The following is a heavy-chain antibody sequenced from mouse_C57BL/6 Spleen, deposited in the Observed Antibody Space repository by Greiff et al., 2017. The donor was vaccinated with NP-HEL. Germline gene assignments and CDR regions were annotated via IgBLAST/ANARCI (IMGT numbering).Heavy chain of an antibody. CDR1: GYSFTGYY. Sequence: VQLQQSGPELVKPGASVKISCKASGYSFTGYYMNWVKQSPEKSLEWIGEINPSTGGTTYNQKFKAKATLTVDKSSSTAYMQLKSLTSEDSAVYDCARGVTTVVATEGYFDVWGTGTTVTVSS. CDR3: ARGVTTVVATEGYFDV. D-gene: IGHD1-1*01. CDR2: INPSTGGT. V-gene: IGHV1-42*01. J-gene: IGHJ1*03.